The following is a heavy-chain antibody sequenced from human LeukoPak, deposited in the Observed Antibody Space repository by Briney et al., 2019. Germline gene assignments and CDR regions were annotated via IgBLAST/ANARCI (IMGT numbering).Heavy chain of an antibody. CDR2: IYYSGST. V-gene: IGHV4-59*12. Sequence: PSETLSLTCTVSGGSLSTYYWTWIRQPPGKGLEWIGYIYYSGSTNYNPSLKSRVTISVDTSKNQFSLKLSSVTAADTAVYYCARGLGATTVGYWGQGTLVTVSS. D-gene: IGHD1-26*01. J-gene: IGHJ4*02. CDR1: GGSLSTYY. CDR3: ARGLGATTVGY.